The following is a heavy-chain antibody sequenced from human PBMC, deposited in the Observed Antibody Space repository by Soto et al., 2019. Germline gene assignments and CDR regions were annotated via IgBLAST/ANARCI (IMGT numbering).Heavy chain of an antibody. V-gene: IGHV3-23*01. CDR2: ISGSGGST. D-gene: IGHD2-21*02. J-gene: IGHJ6*02. CDR1: GFTFSSYA. CDR3: AREGTYCGGDCYYYYYGMDV. Sequence: GGSLRLSCAASGFTFSSYAMSWVRQAPGKGLEWVSAISGSGGSTYYADSVKGRFTISRDNSKNTLYLQMNSLRAEDTAVYYCAREGTYCGGDCYYYYYGMDVWGQGTTVTVSS.